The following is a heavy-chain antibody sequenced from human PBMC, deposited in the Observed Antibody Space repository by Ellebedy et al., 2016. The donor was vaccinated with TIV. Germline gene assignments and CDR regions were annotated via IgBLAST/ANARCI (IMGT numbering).Heavy chain of an antibody. V-gene: IGHV3-23*01. J-gene: IGHJ4*02. CDR2: ISGSGGST. Sequence: GESLNISXAASGFTFSSYAMSWVRQAPGKGLEWVSAISGSGGSTYYADSVKGRFTISRDNSKNTLYLQMNSLRAEDTAVYYCAKFGGIVVVPAAIDYWGQGTLVTVSS. CDR3: AKFGGIVVVPAAIDY. CDR1: GFTFSSYA. D-gene: IGHD2-2*02.